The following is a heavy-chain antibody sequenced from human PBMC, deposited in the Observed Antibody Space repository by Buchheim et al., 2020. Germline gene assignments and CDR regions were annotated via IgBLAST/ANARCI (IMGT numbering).Heavy chain of an antibody. D-gene: IGHD6-6*01. CDR3: ATHYIASRVGPSAGGVSWFDP. CDR2: INHSGST. V-gene: IGHV4-34*01. Sequence: QVQLQQWGAGLLKPSETLSLTCAVYGGSFSGYYWSWIRQPPGKGLEWIGEINHSGSTNYNPSLKSRVTISVDTSKNQFSLKLSSVTAADTAVYYCATHYIASRVGPSAGGVSWFDPWGQGTL. J-gene: IGHJ5*02. CDR1: GGSFSGYY.